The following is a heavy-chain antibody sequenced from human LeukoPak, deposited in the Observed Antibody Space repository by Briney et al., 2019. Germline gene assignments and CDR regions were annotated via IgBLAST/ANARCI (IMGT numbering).Heavy chain of an antibody. CDR1: GYTFTGYY. D-gene: IGHD5-12*01. Sequence: ASVKVSCKAPGYTFTGYYMHWVRQAPGQGLEWMGWINPNSGGTNYAQKFQGRVTMTRDTSISTAHMELSRLRSDDTAVYYCATDIVATPFDYWGQGTLVTVSS. J-gene: IGHJ4*02. V-gene: IGHV1-2*02. CDR2: INPNSGGT. CDR3: ATDIVATPFDY.